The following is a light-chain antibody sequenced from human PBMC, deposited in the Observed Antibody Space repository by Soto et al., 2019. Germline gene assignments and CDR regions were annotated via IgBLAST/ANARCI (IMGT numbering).Light chain of an antibody. CDR1: SSDVGGHNY. V-gene: IGLV2-11*01. Sequence: QSVLTQPRSVSGSPGQSVTISCTGTSSDVGGHNYVSWYQQYPGNAPKLLLSSVSKRPSGVPDRFSGSKSGNTASLTISGLQAEDEADYYCCSYAGSYTYVFGNGTKVTVL. J-gene: IGLJ1*01. CDR2: SVS. CDR3: CSYAGSYTYV.